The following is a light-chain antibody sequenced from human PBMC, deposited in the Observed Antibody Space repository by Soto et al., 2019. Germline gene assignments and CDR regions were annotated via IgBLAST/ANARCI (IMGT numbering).Light chain of an antibody. V-gene: IGKV1-27*01. Sequence: DIQMTQSPPSLSASVGDRVTISCRASLGIANYVLWYRQRPGKVPKLLIYGASSLLSGVPSRFSGSGSGTDFTLTISSLQPEDVGTYYCQKYNSAMWTFGPGTKVEI. CDR3: QKYNSAMWT. CDR2: GAS. CDR1: LGIANY. J-gene: IGKJ1*01.